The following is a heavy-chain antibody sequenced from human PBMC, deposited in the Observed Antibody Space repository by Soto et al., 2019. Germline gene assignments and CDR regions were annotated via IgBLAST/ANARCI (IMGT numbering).Heavy chain of an antibody. J-gene: IGHJ6*02. Sequence: QVQLVQSGAEAKNPGASVKVSCKVSGYTLTELSMHWVRQAPGKALEWMGGLDPEDGEKIYAQKFQGRVTMTENTSTDPAYMELGSLRSEDTALYYCAPDTGYCSGGSCYYYYGMGVWGQGTTVTVSS. V-gene: IGHV1-24*01. CDR3: APDTGYCSGGSCYYYYGMGV. D-gene: IGHD2-15*01. CDR2: LDPEDGEK. CDR1: GYTLTELS.